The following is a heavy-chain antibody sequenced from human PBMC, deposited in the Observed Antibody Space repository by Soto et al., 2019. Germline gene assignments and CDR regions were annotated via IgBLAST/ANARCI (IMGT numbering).Heavy chain of an antibody. V-gene: IGHV4-34*01. CDR1: GGSFSGYY. Sequence: QVQLQQWGAGLLKPSETLSLTCAVYGGSFSGYYWSWIRQPPGKGLEGIGEINHSGSTNYNPSLKSRVTISVDTSKNQFSLKLSSVTAADTAVYYCARGLPRWLQLPYWFDPWGQGTLVTVSS. J-gene: IGHJ5*02. CDR3: ARGLPRWLQLPYWFDP. D-gene: IGHD5-12*01. CDR2: INHSGST.